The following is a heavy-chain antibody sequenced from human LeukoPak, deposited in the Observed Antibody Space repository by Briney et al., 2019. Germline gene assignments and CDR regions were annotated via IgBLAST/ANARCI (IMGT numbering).Heavy chain of an antibody. D-gene: IGHD3-10*01. V-gene: IGHV3-33*06. Sequence: GRSLRLSCAASGFTFSSYGMHWVRQAPGKGLEWVAVIWYDGSNKYYADSVKGRFTISRDNSKNTLYLQMNSLRAEDTAVYYCAKGPLGEPSPHFDYWGQGTLVTVSS. CDR2: IWYDGSNK. J-gene: IGHJ4*02. CDR1: GFTFSSYG. CDR3: AKGPLGEPSPHFDY.